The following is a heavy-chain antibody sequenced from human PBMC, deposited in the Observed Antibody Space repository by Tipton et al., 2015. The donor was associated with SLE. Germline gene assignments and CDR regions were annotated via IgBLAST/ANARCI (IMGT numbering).Heavy chain of an antibody. J-gene: IGHJ5*01. V-gene: IGHV3-7*01. CDR2: IMHDGTEK. CDR3: ARDGYGSAWFDS. D-gene: IGHD3-10*01. Sequence: SLRLSCVASGFTFRTHWMTWVRQAPGKGLQWVANIMHDGTEKYYVDSVRGRFTISRDNAKNSLYLQMNSLRAEDTAVYYCARDGYGSAWFDSWGQGTLVTVSS. CDR1: GFTFRTHW.